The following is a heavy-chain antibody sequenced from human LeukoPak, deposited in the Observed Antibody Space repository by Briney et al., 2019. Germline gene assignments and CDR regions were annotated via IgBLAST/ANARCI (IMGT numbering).Heavy chain of an antibody. J-gene: IGHJ3*01. Sequence: GGSLRLSCAASGFPFSSSSMNWVRQAPGMGLEWVSSISGDYSYIYYADSMKGRFTVSRDNTKNSLYLHMHSLRAEDTAVYYCARGKTQFVEDAFDLWGQGTMVTVSS. CDR2: ISGDYSYI. V-gene: IGHV3-21*01. D-gene: IGHD6-6*01. CDR1: GFPFSSSS. CDR3: ARGKTQFVEDAFDL.